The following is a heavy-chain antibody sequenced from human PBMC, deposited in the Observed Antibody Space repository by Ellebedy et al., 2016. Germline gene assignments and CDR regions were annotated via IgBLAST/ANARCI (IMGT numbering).Heavy chain of an antibody. D-gene: IGHD3-16*01. J-gene: IGHJ4*02. Sequence: GGSLRLXXVGSGFTFNYYAMHWVRQAPGKGLEWVAVTSDAGSDRYYADSVKGRFTISRDNSRNTLYLQMNSLRPEDTAVYYCARWGYVEGRGGYDAFDYWGQGVLVTVSS. CDR3: ARWGYVEGRGGYDAFDY. CDR2: TSDAGSDR. V-gene: IGHV3-30*03. CDR1: GFTFNYYA.